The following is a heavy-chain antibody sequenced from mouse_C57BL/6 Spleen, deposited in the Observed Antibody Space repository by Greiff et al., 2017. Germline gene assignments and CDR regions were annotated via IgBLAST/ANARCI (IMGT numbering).Heavy chain of an antibody. CDR3: MRYGSNSGDLDF. CDR1: GFTFSGFW. Sequence: EVQLVESGGGLVQPGGSRRLSCAGSGFTFSGFWMSWVRQTPGKTLEWIGDINSDGSAINYAPSIKDRFTIFRDNDQSTLYLQMSNVRSEDTATYVWMRYGSNSGDLDFWGKGTTVTVSS. CDR2: INSDGSAI. D-gene: IGHD2-5*01. V-gene: IGHV11-2*01. J-gene: IGHJ1*03.